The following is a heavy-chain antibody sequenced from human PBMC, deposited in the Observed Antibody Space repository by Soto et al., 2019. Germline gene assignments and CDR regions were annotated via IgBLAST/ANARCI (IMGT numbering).Heavy chain of an antibody. D-gene: IGHD2-2*02. CDR3: ARARLGYCSSTSCYRYYFDY. V-gene: IGHV3-7*01. CDR2: IKQDGSEK. CDR1: GFTFSSYW. J-gene: IGHJ4*02. Sequence: PGGSLRLSCAASGFTFSSYWMSWVRQAPGKGLEWVANIKQDGSEKYYVDSVKGRFTISRDNAKNSLYLQMNSLRAEDTAVYYCARARLGYCSSTSCYRYYFDYWGQGTLVTVSS.